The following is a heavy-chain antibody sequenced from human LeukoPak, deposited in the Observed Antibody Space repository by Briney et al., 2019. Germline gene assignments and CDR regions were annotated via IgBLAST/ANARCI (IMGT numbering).Heavy chain of an antibody. CDR2: IWYDGSNK. CDR3: ARRARGITKGYGMDV. V-gene: IGHV3-33*01. J-gene: IGHJ6*02. Sequence: GGSLRLSCAASGFTFSSYGMHWVRQAPGEGLEWVAVIWYDGSNKYYADSVKGRFTISRDNSKNTLYLQMNSLRAEDTAVYYCARRARGITKGYGMDVWGQGTTVTVSS. D-gene: IGHD1-14*01. CDR1: GFTFSSYG.